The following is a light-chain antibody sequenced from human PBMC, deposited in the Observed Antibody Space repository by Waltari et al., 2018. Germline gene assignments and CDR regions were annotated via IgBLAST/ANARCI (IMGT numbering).Light chain of an antibody. CDR1: QSVSRT. CDR2: ETT. J-gene: IGKJ1*01. CDR3: QKYGTLPAT. Sequence: DIVLTQSPGTLSLSPGERCTLSCRASQSVSRTLAWYQPKPGQAPRLFIYETTTRATGIPDRFSGSGFGTDFSLTISRLEHEDFAVYYCQKYGTLPATFGQGTTVEIK. V-gene: IGKV3-20*01.